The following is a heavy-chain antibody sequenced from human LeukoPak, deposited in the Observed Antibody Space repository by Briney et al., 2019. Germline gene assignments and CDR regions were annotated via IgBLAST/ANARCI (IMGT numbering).Heavy chain of an antibody. Sequence: GGSLRLSCAASGFTFSSYAMSWVRQAPGKGLEWVSSITESGGNTYYADSVKGRFTISRDNSKNTLYLQMDSLRGDDTAVYYCARERAVTTAYDFWGQGTLVTVSS. D-gene: IGHD4-17*01. CDR1: GFTFSSYA. CDR2: ITESGGNT. V-gene: IGHV3-23*01. J-gene: IGHJ4*02. CDR3: ARERAVTTAYDF.